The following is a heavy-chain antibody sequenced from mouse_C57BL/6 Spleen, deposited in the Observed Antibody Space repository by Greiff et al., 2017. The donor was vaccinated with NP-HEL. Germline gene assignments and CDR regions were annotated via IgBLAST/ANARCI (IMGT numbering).Heavy chain of an antibody. CDR1: GYTFTSYT. J-gene: IGHJ3*01. CDR3: ARSPYDGYYEGWCAY. V-gene: IGHV1-4*01. Sequence: VQLQQSGAELARPGASVKMSCKASGYTFTSYTMHWVKQRPGQGLEWIGYINPSSGYTKSIQKFKDKATLTADKSSSTSYMQLSSLTAEDSAVYYCARSPYDGYYEGWCAYWGQGTLVTVSA. D-gene: IGHD2-3*01. CDR2: INPSSGYT.